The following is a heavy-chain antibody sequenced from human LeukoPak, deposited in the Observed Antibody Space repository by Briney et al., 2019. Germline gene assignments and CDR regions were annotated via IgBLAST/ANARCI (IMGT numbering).Heavy chain of an antibody. CDR2: ISSSGSYI. V-gene: IGHV3-21*01. Sequence: PGGSLRLSCAASGFTSSSYSMNWVRQAPGKGLEWVSSISSSGSYIYYADSVKGRFTISRDNAKNSLYLQMNSLRAEDTAVYYCASNPHLRPTMPPYFDYWGQGTLVTVSS. CDR1: GFTSSSYS. J-gene: IGHJ4*02. D-gene: IGHD2-2*01. CDR3: ASNPHLRPTMPPYFDY.